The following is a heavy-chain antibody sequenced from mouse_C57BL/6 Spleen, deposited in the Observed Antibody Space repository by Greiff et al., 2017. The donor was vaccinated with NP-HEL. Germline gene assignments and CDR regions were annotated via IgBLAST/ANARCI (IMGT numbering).Heavy chain of an antibody. Sequence: QVQLQQSGPGLVQPSQSLSITCTVSGFSLTSYGVHWVRQSPGKGLEWLGVIWSGGSTDYNAAFISRLSISKDNSKSQVFFKMNSLQADDTAIYYCATSYYSLYFDYWGQGTTLTVSS. V-gene: IGHV2-2*01. CDR3: ATSYYSLYFDY. D-gene: IGHD2-12*01. J-gene: IGHJ2*01. CDR1: GFSLTSYG. CDR2: IWSGGST.